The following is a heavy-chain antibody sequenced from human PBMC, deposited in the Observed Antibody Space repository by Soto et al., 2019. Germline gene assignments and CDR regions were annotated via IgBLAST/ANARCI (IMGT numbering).Heavy chain of an antibody. V-gene: IGHV3-53*01. J-gene: IGHJ6*02. CDR1: GFTVSSNY. Sequence: GGSLRLSCAASGFTVSSNYMSWVRQAPGKGLEWVSVIYSGGSTYYADSVKGRFTISRDNSKNTLYLQMNSLRAEDTAVYYRASTHPNHYYYYGMDVWGQGTTVTVSS. CDR3: ASTHPNHYYYYGMDV. CDR2: IYSGGST.